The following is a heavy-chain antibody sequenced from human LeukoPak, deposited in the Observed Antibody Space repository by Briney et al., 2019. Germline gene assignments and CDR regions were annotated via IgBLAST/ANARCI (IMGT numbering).Heavy chain of an antibody. D-gene: IGHD3-22*01. CDR1: GGSISSGDYY. CDR2: IYYSGST. CDR3: ARQDSSGYYGMDV. V-gene: IGHV4-30-4*01. Sequence: KPSQTLSLTCTVSGGSISSGDYYWSWIRQPPGKGLEWIGYIYYSGSTYYNPSLKSRVTISVDRSKNQFSLNLTSVTAADTAVYHCARQDSSGYYGMDVWGQGTTVTVSS. J-gene: IGHJ6*02.